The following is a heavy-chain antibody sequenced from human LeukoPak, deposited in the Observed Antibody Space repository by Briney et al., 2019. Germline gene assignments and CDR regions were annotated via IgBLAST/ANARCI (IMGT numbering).Heavy chain of an antibody. J-gene: IGHJ4*02. V-gene: IGHV1-18*01. CDR3: ARGLRGYSYEVGYYFDY. CDR2: ISAYNGNT. CDR1: GGTFSSYA. Sequence: ASVKVSCKASGGTFSSYAISWVRQAPGQGLEWMGWISAYNGNTNYAQKLQGRVTMTTDTSTSTAYMELRSLRSDDTAVYYCARGLRGYSYEVGYYFDYWGQGTLVTVSS. D-gene: IGHD5-18*01.